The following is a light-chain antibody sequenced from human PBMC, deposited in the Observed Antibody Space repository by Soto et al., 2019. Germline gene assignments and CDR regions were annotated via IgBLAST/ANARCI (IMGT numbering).Light chain of an antibody. J-gene: IGKJ2*01. Sequence: EVVLTQSPGTLSLSPGERATLSCRASQSISSSYLAWYQQKPGQTPRLLIYGASSRATGIPDRFSGSGSGTDFTLTISRLEPEDSAVYFCHQDGYSPYTFAQGTKLEIK. CDR1: QSISSSY. CDR3: HQDGYSPYT. V-gene: IGKV3-20*01. CDR2: GAS.